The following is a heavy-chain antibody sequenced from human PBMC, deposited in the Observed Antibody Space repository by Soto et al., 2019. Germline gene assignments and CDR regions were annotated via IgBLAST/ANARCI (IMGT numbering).Heavy chain of an antibody. D-gene: IGHD6-19*01. CDR1: GFTFSDYY. J-gene: IGHJ5*02. V-gene: IGHV3-11*06. CDR2: ISSSSSYT. Sequence: QVQLVESGGGLVKPGGSLRLSCAASGFTFSDYYMSWIRQAPGKGLEWVSYISSSSSYTNYADSVKGRFTISRDNAKNSLYLQMKSLRAEDTAVYYCARAVGSSGEDWFDPWGQGTLVTVSS. CDR3: ARAVGSSGEDWFDP.